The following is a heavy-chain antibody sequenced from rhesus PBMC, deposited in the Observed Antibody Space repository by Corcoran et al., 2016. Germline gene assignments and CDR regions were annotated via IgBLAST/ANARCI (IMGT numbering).Heavy chain of an antibody. CDR3: ARRGATVTLSYCDY. J-gene: IGHJ4*01. D-gene: IGHD5-12*01. Sequence: QVQLQESGPGLVQPSETLSLTCAVSGGSISIRHWWSRIRQSPGKGREWRGSIYGGSARTSYNPTVKRRGTISKEPAKKQFSLKLSSVTAADHAVYYGARRGATVTLSYCDYWGQGVLVTVSS. CDR1: GGSISIRHW. CDR2: IYGGSART. V-gene: IGHV4S18*01.